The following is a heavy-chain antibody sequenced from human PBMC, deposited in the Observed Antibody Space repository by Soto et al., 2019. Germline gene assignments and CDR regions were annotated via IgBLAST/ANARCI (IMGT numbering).Heavy chain of an antibody. V-gene: IGHV1-69*01. D-gene: IGHD3-3*01. J-gene: IGHJ6*02. CDR2: IIPIFGTA. Sequence: QVQLVQSGAEVKKPGSSVKVSCKASGGTFSSYAISWVRQAPGQGLEWMGGIIPIFGTANYAQKFQGRVTITADESTSPGYMELSRLRSEDTAVYYWARNLRFLEWLEGYYGMDVWGQGTTVTVSS. CDR1: GGTFSSYA. CDR3: ARNLRFLEWLEGYYGMDV.